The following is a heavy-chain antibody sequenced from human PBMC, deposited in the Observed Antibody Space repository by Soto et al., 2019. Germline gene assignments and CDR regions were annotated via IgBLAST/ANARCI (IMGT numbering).Heavy chain of an antibody. CDR2: ISAYNYNT. V-gene: IGHV1-18*01. D-gene: IGHD1-26*01. J-gene: IGHJ5*02. CDR1: GYTFTSYG. CDR3: ARVVGALGHWFDP. Sequence: QVKLVQFGAEVKKPGASVMVSCKASGYTFTSYGLSWVRQAPGQGLEWMGRISAYNYNTNYAQKLQGRVTMTTDTSTSTAYMELRSLRSDDTAVYYCARVVGALGHWFDPWGQGTLVTVSS.